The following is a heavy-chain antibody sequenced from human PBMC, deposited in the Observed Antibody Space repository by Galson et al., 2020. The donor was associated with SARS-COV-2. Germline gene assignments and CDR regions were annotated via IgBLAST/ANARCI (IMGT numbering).Heavy chain of an antibody. CDR3: ARVGGVATTPANYYYYGLDV. CDR1: GFPFSSYS. V-gene: IGHV3-21*01. Sequence: GGSLRLSCAASGFPFSSYSTNWVRQAPRKGLEWVSSITAGSSYIYHANSAKGRFTISRDNAKNSLYLQMNSRRAEDTAVYYCARVGGVATTPANYYYYGLDVWGQGTTVTVSS. D-gene: IGHD2-15*01. J-gene: IGHJ6*02. CDR2: ITAGSSYI.